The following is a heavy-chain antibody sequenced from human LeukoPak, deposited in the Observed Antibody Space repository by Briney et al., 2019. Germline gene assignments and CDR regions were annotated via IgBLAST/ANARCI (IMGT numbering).Heavy chain of an antibody. V-gene: IGHV4-30-2*01. D-gene: IGHD5-18*01. J-gene: IGHJ4*02. CDR2: IYHSGST. CDR3: ARARLRAYSPFDY. CDR1: GGSISSGGYY. Sequence: SQTLSLTCTVSGGSISSGGYYWSWIRQPPGKGLEWIGYIYHSGSTYYNPSLKSRVTISVDRSKNQFSLKLSSVTAADTAVYYCARARLRAYSPFDYWGQGTLVTVSS.